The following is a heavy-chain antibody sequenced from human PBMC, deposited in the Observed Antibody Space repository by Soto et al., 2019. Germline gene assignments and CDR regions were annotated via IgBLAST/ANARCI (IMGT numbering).Heavy chain of an antibody. V-gene: IGHV3-20*04. D-gene: IGHD3-22*01. CDR1: GFTFDDYG. CDR2: INWNGGST. CDR3: ARDPGLLLERNPPYSTDF. Sequence: PGESLKISCAASGFTFDDYGMSWVRQAPGKGLEWVSGINWNGGSTGYADSVKGRFTISRDNAKNSLYLQMNSLRAEDTALYYCARDPGLLLERNPPYSTDFCCQGLMVTLSS. J-gene: IGHJ6*02.